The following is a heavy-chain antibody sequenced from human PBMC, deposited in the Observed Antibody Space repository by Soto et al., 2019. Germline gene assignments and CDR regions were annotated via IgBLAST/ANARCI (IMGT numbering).Heavy chain of an antibody. J-gene: IGHJ5*02. CDR1: GSSVSSTSSY. CDR2: FYYTGST. D-gene: IGHD6-13*01. Sequence: PSETLSLTCTVSGSSVSSTSSYWAWIRQPPGKGLEWIGSFYYTGSTDYNPSLKSRVTISVDTSKNQFSLKLSSVTAADTAVYYCARHQSHSSSYVDPWGQGTLVTVSS. CDR3: ARHQSHSSSYVDP. V-gene: IGHV4-39*01.